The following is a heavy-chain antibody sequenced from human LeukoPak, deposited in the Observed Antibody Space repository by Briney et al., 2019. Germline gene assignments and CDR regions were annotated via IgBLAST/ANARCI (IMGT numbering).Heavy chain of an antibody. Sequence: ASVKVSCKASGYTFTSYGISWVRQAPGQGLEWMGWISAYNGNTNYAQKLQGRVTMTTDTSTSTAYMELRSLRSDDTAVYYCAKPRSDYYYSAFDYWGQGTLVTVSS. D-gene: IGHD3-22*01. V-gene: IGHV1-18*01. CDR2: ISAYNGNT. CDR3: AKPRSDYYYSAFDY. CDR1: GYTFTSYG. J-gene: IGHJ4*02.